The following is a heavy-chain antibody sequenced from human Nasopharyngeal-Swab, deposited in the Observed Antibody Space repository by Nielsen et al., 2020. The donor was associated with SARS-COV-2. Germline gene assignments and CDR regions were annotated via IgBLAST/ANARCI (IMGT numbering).Heavy chain of an antibody. D-gene: IGHD3-22*01. CDR3: AGLFHYYDSSGYLY. CDR2: MNPSSGNT. J-gene: IGHJ4*02. Sequence: ASVKVSCKASGYTFTDYDVNWVRQATGQGLEWMGWMNPSSGNTVYAQKFQGRVTMTRNTSISTAYMELSGLRSDDTAVYYCAGLFHYYDSSGYLYWGQGTLVTVSS. V-gene: IGHV1-8*01. CDR1: GYTFTDYD.